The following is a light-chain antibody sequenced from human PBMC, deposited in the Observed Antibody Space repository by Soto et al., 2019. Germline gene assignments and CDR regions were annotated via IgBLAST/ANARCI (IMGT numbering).Light chain of an antibody. Sequence: DIQMTQSPSTLSGSVGDRVTITCRASQTISIWLAWYQQKPGKAPKLLIYKASTLKSGVPSRFSGSGSGTEFTLTISSLQPDDFATYYCQDYNSYSESFGQGTKVELK. CDR3: QDYNSYSES. V-gene: IGKV1-5*03. J-gene: IGKJ1*01. CDR2: KAS. CDR1: QTISIW.